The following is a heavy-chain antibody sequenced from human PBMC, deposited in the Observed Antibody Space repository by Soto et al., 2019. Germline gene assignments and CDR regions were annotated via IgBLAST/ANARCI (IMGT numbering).Heavy chain of an antibody. J-gene: IGHJ4*02. V-gene: IGHV1-69*02. CDR3: AKTRSGERSLRYFDAADY. CDR2: IIPILGIA. CDR1: GGTFSSYT. Sequence: SVKVSCKASGGTFSSYTISWVRQAPGQGLEWMGRIIPILGIANYAQKFQGRVTITADKSTSTAYMELSSLRSEDTAVYYCAKTRSGERSLRYFDAADYWGQGTLVTVSS. D-gene: IGHD3-9*01.